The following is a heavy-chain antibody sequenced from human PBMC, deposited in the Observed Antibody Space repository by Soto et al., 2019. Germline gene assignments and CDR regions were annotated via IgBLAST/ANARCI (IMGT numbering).Heavy chain of an antibody. J-gene: IGHJ4*02. Sequence: QITLKESGPTLVMPTRNLTLTCTFSGFSLSTSGVGVDWIRQPPGQALEWLAILYWDDDKRYSPSLKSRLTITKDTSKNQVVLTLTNMDPVDTATYYCAHRSAEYSGYDYFDYWGQGTLVTVSS. CDR1: GFSLSTSGVG. V-gene: IGHV2-5*02. CDR2: LYWDDDK. CDR3: AHRSAEYSGYDYFDY. D-gene: IGHD5-12*01.